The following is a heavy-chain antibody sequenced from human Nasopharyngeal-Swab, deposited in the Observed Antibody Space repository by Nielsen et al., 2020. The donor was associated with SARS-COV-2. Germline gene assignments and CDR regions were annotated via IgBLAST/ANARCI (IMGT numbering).Heavy chain of an antibody. J-gene: IGHJ6*02. Sequence: WIRQPPGKGLEWIGYIYYSGSTYYNPSLKSRVTISVDTSKNQFSLKLSSMTAADTAVYYCARDSGVAGTKYYYYGMDVWGQGTTVTVSS. CDR3: ARDSGVAGTKYYYYGMDV. D-gene: IGHD6-19*01. CDR2: IYYSGST. V-gene: IGHV4-30-4*01.